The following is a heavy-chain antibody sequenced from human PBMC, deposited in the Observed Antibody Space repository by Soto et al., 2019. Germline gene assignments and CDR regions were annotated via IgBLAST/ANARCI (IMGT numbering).Heavy chain of an antibody. Sequence: PGGSLRLSCAASGFTFSSYAMSWVRQAPGKGLEWVSAISGSGGSTYYADSVKGRFTISRDNSKNTLYLQMNSLRAEDTAVYYCAKEVVRSTKGVSFESIFDYWGQGTLVTVSS. CDR1: GFTFSSYA. CDR3: AKEVVRSTKGVSFESIFDY. V-gene: IGHV3-23*01. D-gene: IGHD3-10*01. J-gene: IGHJ4*02. CDR2: ISGSGGST.